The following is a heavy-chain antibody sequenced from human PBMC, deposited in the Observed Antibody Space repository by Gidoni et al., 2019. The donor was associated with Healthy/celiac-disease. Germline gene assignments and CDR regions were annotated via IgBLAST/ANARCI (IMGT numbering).Heavy chain of an antibody. CDR2: INPNSGGT. D-gene: IGHD3-3*01. CDR1: GYTFTGYY. J-gene: IGHJ6*02. Sequence: QVQLVQSGAEVKKPGASVKVSCKASGYTFTGYYMHWVRQAPGQGLEWMGWINPNSGGTNYAQKFQGRVTMTRDTSISTAYMELSRLRSDDTAVYYCASPYDFWSGQYGMDVWGQGTTVTVSS. CDR3: ASPYDFWSGQYGMDV. V-gene: IGHV1-2*02.